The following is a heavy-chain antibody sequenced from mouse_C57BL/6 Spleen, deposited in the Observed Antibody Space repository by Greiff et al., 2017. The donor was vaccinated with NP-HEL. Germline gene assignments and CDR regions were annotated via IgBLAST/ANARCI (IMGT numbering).Heavy chain of an antibody. CDR3: ARRGYDYHWYFEV. V-gene: IGHV3-1*01. J-gene: IGHJ1*03. CDR1: GYSITSGYD. CDR2: ISYSGST. D-gene: IGHD2-4*01. Sequence: EVQGVESGPGMVKPSQSLSLTCTVTGYSITSGYDWHWIRHFPGNKLEWMGYISYSGSTNYNPSLKSRISITHDTSKNHFFLKLNSVTTEDTATYYCARRGYDYHWYFEVGGTGTTVTVSS.